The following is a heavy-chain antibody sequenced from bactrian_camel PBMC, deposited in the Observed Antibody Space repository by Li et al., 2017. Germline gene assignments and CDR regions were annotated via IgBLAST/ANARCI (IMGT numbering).Heavy chain of an antibody. CDR1: AFTFSMYY. CDR2: VYTGAGET. Sequence: HVQLVESGGDLVQPGGSLRLSCAASAFTFSMYYMTWVRQAPGKGLEWVSSVYTGAGETYYTDPVKGRFTISIDNSKNTLYLQMNSLKAEDTAMYYCAADTPTSISAWEALNVMPYFGYLGQGTQVTVS. D-gene: IGHD3*01. J-gene: IGHJ6*01. V-gene: IGHV3S6*01. CDR3: AADTPTSISAWEALNVMPYFGY.